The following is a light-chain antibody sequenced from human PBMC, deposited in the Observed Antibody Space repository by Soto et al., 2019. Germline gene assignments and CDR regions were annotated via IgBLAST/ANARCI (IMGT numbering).Light chain of an antibody. CDR1: RSVGSR. V-gene: IGKV1-39*01. Sequence: DIQVTQSPSSLTASIGERVTITCRASRSVGSRLNWYQQKPGKAPALLIYDATDLQTGVPSRFRGRGSGTDFTLTITSLQPEDDATYYCQHSFGTPPYTFGQGTRL. J-gene: IGKJ2*01. CDR3: QHSFGTPPYT. CDR2: DAT.